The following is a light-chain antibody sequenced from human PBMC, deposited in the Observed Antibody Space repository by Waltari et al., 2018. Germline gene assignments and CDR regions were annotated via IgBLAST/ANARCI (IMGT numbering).Light chain of an antibody. J-gene: IGKJ4*01. V-gene: IGKV3-15*01. CDR2: GAS. Sequence: EIVMTQSPATLSVSPGERATLSCMASQSVSSNLAWYQQKPGQAHRLLIHGASTRATGIPARFSGSGSGTEFTLTISSLQSEDFAVYYCQQYNNWPPLTFGGGTKVEIK. CDR3: QQYNNWPPLT. CDR1: QSVSSN.